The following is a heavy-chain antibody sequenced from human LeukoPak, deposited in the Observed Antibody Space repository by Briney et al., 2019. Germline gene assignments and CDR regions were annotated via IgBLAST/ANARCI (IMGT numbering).Heavy chain of an antibody. CDR1: GDSISSGGYY. CDR3: ARDRSEDTGYYYYYYMDV. D-gene: IGHD2-15*01. J-gene: IGHJ6*03. CDR2: ISTSGTT. V-gene: IGHV4-61*02. Sequence: SETLSLTCTVSGDSISSGGYYWSWIRQPAGKGLEWIGRISTSGTTNYHPSLESRVTISLDTSKNQFSLRLSSVTAADPALYYCARDRSEDTGYYYYYYMDVWGKGTTVTISS.